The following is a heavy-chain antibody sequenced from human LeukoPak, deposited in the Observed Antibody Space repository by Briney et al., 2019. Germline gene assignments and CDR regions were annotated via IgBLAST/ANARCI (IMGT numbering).Heavy chain of an antibody. CDR1: GGSFSGYY. CDR3: VRDRELHY. V-gene: IGHV4-34*11. Sequence: SETLSLTCAVYGGSFSGYYWSWVRQPPGKGLEWIGYIYNSGSTTYSPSLKSRATISVDTSKNQFSLKLTSMTAADTAFYYCVRDRELHYWGQGILVTVSS. D-gene: IGHD1-7*01. CDR2: IYNSGST. J-gene: IGHJ4*02.